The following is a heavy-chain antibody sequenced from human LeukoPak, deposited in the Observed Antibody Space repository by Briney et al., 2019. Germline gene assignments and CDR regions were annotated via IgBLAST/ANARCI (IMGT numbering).Heavy chain of an antibody. Sequence: PGGSLRLSCAASGFTFSSYGMHWVRQAPATGLEWVAFIRYDGSNKYYADSVKGRFTISRDNSKNTLYLQMNSLRAEDTAVYYCXKVLDSLNSGWRYYFDYWGQGTLVTVSS. CDR2: IRYDGSNK. CDR1: GFTFSSYG. V-gene: IGHV3-30*02. CDR3: XKVLDSLNSGWRYYFDY. J-gene: IGHJ4*02. D-gene: IGHD6-25*01.